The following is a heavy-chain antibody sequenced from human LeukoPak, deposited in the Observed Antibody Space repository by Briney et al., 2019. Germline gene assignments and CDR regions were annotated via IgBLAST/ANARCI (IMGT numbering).Heavy chain of an antibody. V-gene: IGHV3-30*18. CDR1: GFTFTNAW. CDR2: ISDDGSNQ. D-gene: IGHD1-14*01. J-gene: IGHJ3*02. Sequence: GGSLRLSCAASGFTFTNAWMNWVRQAPGKGLEWVAVISDDGSNQYYADFVKGRFTISRDNSKNTVYLQMNSLRAEDTALYFCAKLGWGEITHDAFDIWGQGTMVTVSS. CDR3: AKLGWGEITHDAFDI.